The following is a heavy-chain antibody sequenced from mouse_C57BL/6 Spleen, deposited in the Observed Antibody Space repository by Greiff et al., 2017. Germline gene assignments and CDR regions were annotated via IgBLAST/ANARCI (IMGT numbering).Heavy chain of an antibody. CDR2: INSSNGGT. CDR1: GYTFTSYW. Sequence: QVQLQQPGTELVKPGASVKLSCTASGYTFTSYWMHWVQQRPGQGLEWIGNINSSNGGTNYNEKFKSKATLTVDKSSSTAYMQLSSLTSEDSAVYYCARSEGLADWYFDVWGTGTTVTVSS. J-gene: IGHJ1*03. D-gene: IGHD4-1*01. V-gene: IGHV1-53*01. CDR3: ARSEGLADWYFDV.